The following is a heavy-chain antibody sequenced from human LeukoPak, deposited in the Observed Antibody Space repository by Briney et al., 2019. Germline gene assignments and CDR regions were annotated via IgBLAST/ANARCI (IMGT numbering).Heavy chain of an antibody. CDR2: ISSSSSYI. Sequence: PGGSLRLSCAASGFTFSSYGMNWVRQAPGKGLEWVSFISSSSSYIYYADSVKGRFTISRDNAKNSLYLQMNSLRAEDTAVYYCARDRAGTYFPEYFDYWGQGTLVTVSS. V-gene: IGHV3-21*01. J-gene: IGHJ4*02. D-gene: IGHD1-26*01. CDR3: ARDRAGTYFPEYFDY. CDR1: GFTFSSYG.